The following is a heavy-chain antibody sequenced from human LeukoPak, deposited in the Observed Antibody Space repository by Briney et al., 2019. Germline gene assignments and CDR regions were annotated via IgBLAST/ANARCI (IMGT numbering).Heavy chain of an antibody. D-gene: IGHD2-15*01. CDR1: GYTFTSYY. V-gene: IGHV1-46*01. CDR2: INPSGGST. CDR3: ARGNCSGGSCALGDWFDP. J-gene: IGHJ5*02. Sequence: ASVKVSCKASGYTFTSYYMHWVRQAPGQGLEWMGIINPSGGSTSYAQKFQGRVTMTRDTSTSTVYMELSSLRSEDTAVYYCARGNCSGGSCALGDWFDPWGQGTLVTVSS.